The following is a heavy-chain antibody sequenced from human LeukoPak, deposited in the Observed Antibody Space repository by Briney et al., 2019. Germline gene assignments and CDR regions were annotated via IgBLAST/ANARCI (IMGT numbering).Heavy chain of an antibody. CDR2: IYYSGST. D-gene: IGHD3-22*01. V-gene: IGHV4-59*01. J-gene: IGHJ4*02. CDR1: GGSFSGYY. Sequence: SETLSLTCAVYGGSFSGYYWSWIRQPPGKGLEWIGYIYYSGSTNYNPSLKSRVTISVDTSKNQFSLKLSSVTAADTAVYYCARGDDSSGYYLDYWGQGTLVTVSS. CDR3: ARGDDSSGYYLDY.